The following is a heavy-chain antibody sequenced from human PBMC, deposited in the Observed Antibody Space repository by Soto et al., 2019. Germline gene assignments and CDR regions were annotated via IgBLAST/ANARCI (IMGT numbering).Heavy chain of an antibody. CDR2: LSTNGGST. V-gene: IGHV3-23*01. CDR1: GFTFSNYA. Sequence: EVQLLESGGGSVQPGGSLRLSCAASGFTFSNYAMSWVRQAPGKGLEWVSVLSTNGGSTYYADSVKGRFTVSRDNSKNTLYLQMSSLRADDTAVYYCAKQMWLEYFHHWGQGTLVTVSS. J-gene: IGHJ1*01. CDR3: AKQMWLEYFHH. D-gene: IGHD5-12*01.